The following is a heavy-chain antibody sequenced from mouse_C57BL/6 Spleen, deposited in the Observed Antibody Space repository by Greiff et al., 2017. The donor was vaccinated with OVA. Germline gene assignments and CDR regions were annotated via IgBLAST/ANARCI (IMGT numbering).Heavy chain of an antibody. J-gene: IGHJ4*01. CDR3: AREGDRMEY. CDR2: IDPYDGGT. V-gene: IGHV1-72*01. Sequence: VHLQQPGAELVKPGSSVKLSCKASGYTFTSYWMHWVKQRPGRGLEWIGRIDPYDGGTKYNAKFKDKATLTVDKSSSTAYMQLSSLTSEDSAVYYCAREGDRMEYWGQGTSVTVSS. CDR1: GYTFTSYW.